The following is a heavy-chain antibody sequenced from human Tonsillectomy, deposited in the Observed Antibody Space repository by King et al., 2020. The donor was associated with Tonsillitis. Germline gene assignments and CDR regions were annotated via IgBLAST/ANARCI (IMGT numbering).Heavy chain of an antibody. Sequence: QLVQSGAEVKKPGASLKISCKGSGYSFTNYWIGWVRQMPGKGLEWMGIIYPGDSETRYSPSFQGQVTMSADKSISTAYLQWSSLEASDTAMYYCARSVVPAAIEYFQHWGQGTLVTVSS. CDR2: IYPGDSET. D-gene: IGHD2-2*01. V-gene: IGHV5-51*03. CDR3: ARSVVPAAIEYFQH. J-gene: IGHJ1*01. CDR1: GYSFTNYW.